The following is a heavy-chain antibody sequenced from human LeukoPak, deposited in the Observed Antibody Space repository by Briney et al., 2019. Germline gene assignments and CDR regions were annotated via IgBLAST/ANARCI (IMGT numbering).Heavy chain of an antibody. J-gene: IGHJ5*02. CDR2: IYYSGST. Sequence: PSETLSLTCTVSGGSISSSSYYWGWIRQPPGKGLEWIGSIYYSGSTYYNPSLKSRVTISVDTSKNQFSLKLSSVTAADTAVYYCASYGEPPGNWFDPWGQGTLVTVSS. D-gene: IGHD1-14*01. CDR1: GGSISSSSYY. CDR3: ASYGEPPGNWFDP. V-gene: IGHV4-39*01.